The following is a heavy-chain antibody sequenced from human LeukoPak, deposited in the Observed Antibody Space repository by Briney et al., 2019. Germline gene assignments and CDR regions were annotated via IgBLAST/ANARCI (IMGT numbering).Heavy chain of an antibody. D-gene: IGHD5-18*01. CDR2: ISYDGSNK. V-gene: IGHV3-30*18. Sequence: GGSLRLSCAASGFTFSSYGMHWVRQAPGKGLEWVAVISYDGSNKYYADSVKGRFTISRDNSKNTLYLQMNSLRAEDTAVYYCAKGKNTAMVETYFDYWGQGTLVTVSS. CDR3: AKGKNTAMVETYFDY. CDR1: GFTFSSYG. J-gene: IGHJ4*02.